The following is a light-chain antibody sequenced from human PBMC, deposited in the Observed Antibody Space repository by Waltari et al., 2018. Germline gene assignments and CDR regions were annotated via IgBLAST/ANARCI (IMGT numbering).Light chain of an antibody. CDR2: GVT. CDR1: SGAIDFGYY. V-gene: IGLV2-14*01. CDR3: SSFTGTIWV. Sequence: QPALSQNAAVSGPPGKPTSISCTGISGAIDFGYYVSWYQHLPGKAPKPMIYGVTNRPSGISNRFSGSKSDNTASLTISGLQADDEADYYCSSFTGTIWVFGGGTKLTVL. J-gene: IGLJ3*02.